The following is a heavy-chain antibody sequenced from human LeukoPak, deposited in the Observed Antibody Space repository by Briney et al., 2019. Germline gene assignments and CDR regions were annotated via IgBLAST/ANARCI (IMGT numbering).Heavy chain of an antibody. V-gene: IGHV3-7*01. J-gene: IGHJ6*03. CDR3: ARVADDTRPYRDVDYYYYYMDV. CDR1: GFTFSSYW. Sequence: GGSLRLSCAASGFTFSSYWMSWVRQAPGKGLEWVANIKQDGSEKYYVDSVKGRFTISRDNAKNSLYLQMNSLRAEDTAVYYCARVADDTRPYRDVDYYYYYMDVWGKGTTVTVSS. CDR2: IKQDGSEK. D-gene: IGHD1-26*01.